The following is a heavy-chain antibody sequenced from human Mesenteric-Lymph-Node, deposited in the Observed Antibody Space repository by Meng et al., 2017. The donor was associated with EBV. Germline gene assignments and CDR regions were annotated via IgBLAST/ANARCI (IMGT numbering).Heavy chain of an antibody. CDR1: GGSISSSSEY. CDR2: AYQSGDT. J-gene: IGHJ4*02. Sequence: RLQWQESDPGQVKPSETLSLPCTVSGGSISSSSEYWGWIRQPPGKGLEWIGNAYQSGDTNYNPSLKSRVTISLDMSKNEFYRKLSSVTAADTAVYYCARGEKGPIDYWGQGTLVTVSS. V-gene: IGHV4-39*06. CDR3: ARGEKGPIDY.